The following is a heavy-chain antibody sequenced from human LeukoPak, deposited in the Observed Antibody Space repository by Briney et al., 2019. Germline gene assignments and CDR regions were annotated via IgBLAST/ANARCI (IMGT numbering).Heavy chain of an antibody. D-gene: IGHD3-10*01. J-gene: IGHJ5*02. Sequence: GASVKVSCKASGYTFTSYYMHWVRQAPGKGLEWMGIINPTGGSTSYAQKFQGRVTMTRDTSTSTVYMELSSLRSEDTAVYYCARAPGTMVRGVIIADWFDPWGQGTLVTVSS. CDR3: ARAPGTMVRGVIIADWFDP. CDR2: INPTGGST. V-gene: IGHV1-46*01. CDR1: GYTFTSYY.